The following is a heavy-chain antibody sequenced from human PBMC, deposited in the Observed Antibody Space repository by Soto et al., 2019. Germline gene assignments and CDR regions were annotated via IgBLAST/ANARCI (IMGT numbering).Heavy chain of an antibody. CDR1: GFTVSSNY. Sequence: PGGSLRLSCAASGFTVSSNYMSWVLQAPGKGLEWVSVIYSGGSTYYADSVKGRFTISRHNSKNTLYLQMNSLRAEDTAVYYCARDLAILGDYYGMDVWGQGTTVTVSS. V-gene: IGHV3-53*01. D-gene: IGHD2-21*01. J-gene: IGHJ6*02. CDR3: ARDLAILGDYYGMDV. CDR2: IYSGGST.